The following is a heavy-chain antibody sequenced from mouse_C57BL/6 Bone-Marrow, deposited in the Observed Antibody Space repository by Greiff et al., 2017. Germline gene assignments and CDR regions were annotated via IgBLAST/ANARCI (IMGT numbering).Heavy chain of an antibody. CDR1: GYTFTSYD. Sequence: VKLVASGPELVKPGASVKLSCKASGYTFTSYDLNWVKQRPGQGLEWIGWIYPRDGSTKYNEKFKGKATLTVDTSSSTAYMELHSLTSEDSAVYFCARLGGYYPPWFAYWGQGTLVTVSA. CDR2: IYPRDGST. V-gene: IGHV1-85*01. D-gene: IGHD2-3*01. J-gene: IGHJ3*01. CDR3: ARLGGYYPPWFAY.